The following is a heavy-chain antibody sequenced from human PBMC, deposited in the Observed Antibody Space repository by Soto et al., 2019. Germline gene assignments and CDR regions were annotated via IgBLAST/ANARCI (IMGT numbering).Heavy chain of an antibody. V-gene: IGHV3-9*01. CDR2: ISWNSDIK. Sequence: GGSLRLSCVASGFTFEDHAMHWIRHGPGKGLEWVSGISWNSDIKDYADSVKGRFTVSRDNVKNSLYLEMSSLRSDDTAAYFCARHMGNYDFSGNNERGMDVWGQGTTVTVSS. D-gene: IGHD3-3*01. J-gene: IGHJ6*02. CDR1: GFTFEDHA. CDR3: ARHMGNYDFSGNNERGMDV.